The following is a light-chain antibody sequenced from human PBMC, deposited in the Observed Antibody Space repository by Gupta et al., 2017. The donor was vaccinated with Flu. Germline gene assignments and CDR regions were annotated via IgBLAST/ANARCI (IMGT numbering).Light chain of an antibody. V-gene: IGLV3-9*01. J-gene: IGLJ2*01. CDR3: QVCDSSTEV. CDR1: NIENRN. CDR2: RDI. Sequence: ALGQTSSSTCGGNNIENRNVHWDQQKPGQAPVLVIYRDISRPAGSPERFSGSNSGNTATLTISGAQAGDEADYYWQVCDSSTEVFGGGTKLTVL.